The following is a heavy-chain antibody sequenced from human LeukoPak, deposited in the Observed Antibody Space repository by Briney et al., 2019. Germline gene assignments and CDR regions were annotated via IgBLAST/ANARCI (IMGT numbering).Heavy chain of an antibody. CDR3: ARTTGHFDC. CDR1: GDSVSSKSAA. J-gene: IGHJ4*02. D-gene: IGHD2-8*02. CDR2: TYYRSKWYN. Sequence: SQTLSLTCAISGDSVSSKSAAWYWIRQSPSRGLEWLGRTYYRSKWYNEYAVSVKSRITINPDTSKNQFSLQLNSVAPEDTAVYYCARTTGHFDCWGQGTLVTVSS. V-gene: IGHV6-1*01.